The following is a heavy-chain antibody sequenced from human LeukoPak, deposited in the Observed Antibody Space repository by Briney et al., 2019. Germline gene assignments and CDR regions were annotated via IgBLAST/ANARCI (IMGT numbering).Heavy chain of an antibody. CDR2: IYPGDSDT. Sequence: GESLQISCQGSGYSFTSYWIGWVRQMPGKGLEWMGIIYPGDSDTRYSPSFQGQVTISADKSISTAYLQWSSLKASDTAMYYCARHNVALRTGYYYYGMDVWGQGTTVTVSS. D-gene: IGHD5/OR15-5a*01. V-gene: IGHV5-51*01. CDR3: ARHNVALRTGYYYYGMDV. J-gene: IGHJ6*02. CDR1: GYSFTSYW.